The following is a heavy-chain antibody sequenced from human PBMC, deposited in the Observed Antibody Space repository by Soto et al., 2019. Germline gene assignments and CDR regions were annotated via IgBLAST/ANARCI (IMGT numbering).Heavy chain of an antibody. Sequence: QVQLVESGGGVVQPGRSLRLSCAASGFTFSTYGMHWVRQAPDKGLEWVAVIWYDGSNKYYADSVKGRFTISRDNSKNKLHLQMNSMRAEDTAVYYCASEYCSGGRCYYYGMDVWGQWTTVTVSS. V-gene: IGHV3-33*01. CDR1: GFTFSTYG. D-gene: IGHD2-15*01. CDR3: ASEYCSGGRCYYYGMDV. CDR2: IWYDGSNK. J-gene: IGHJ6*02.